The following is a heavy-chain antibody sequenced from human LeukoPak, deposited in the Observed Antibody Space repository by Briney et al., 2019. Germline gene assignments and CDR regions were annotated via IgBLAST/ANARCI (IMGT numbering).Heavy chain of an antibody. CDR2: LSGSGSAT. D-gene: IGHD4-17*01. V-gene: IGHV3-23*01. Sequence: PGGSLRLSCAASGFTFSSYPMSWVRQAPGKGLEWVSALSGSGSATYYADSVRGRFTISRDNSKNTLYVQMNSLRVEDTAVYYCARAGGDYGKFDYWGQGTLVIVSS. CDR3: ARAGGDYGKFDY. J-gene: IGHJ4*02. CDR1: GFTFSSYP.